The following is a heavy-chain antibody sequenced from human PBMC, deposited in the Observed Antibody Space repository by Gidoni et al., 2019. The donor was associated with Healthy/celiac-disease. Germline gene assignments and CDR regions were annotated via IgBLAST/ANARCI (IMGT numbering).Heavy chain of an antibody. Sequence: SWVRQAPGKGLEWVSAISGSGGSTYYADSVKGRFTISRDNSKNTRYLQMNSLRAEDTAVYYCAKDGSSSWPFDYWGQGTLVTVSS. CDR3: AKDGSSSWPFDY. D-gene: IGHD6-13*01. V-gene: IGHV3-23*01. CDR2: ISGSGGST. J-gene: IGHJ4*02.